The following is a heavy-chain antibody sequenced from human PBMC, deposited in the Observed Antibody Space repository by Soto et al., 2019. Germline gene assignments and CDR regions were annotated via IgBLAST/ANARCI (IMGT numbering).Heavy chain of an antibody. CDR3: AREGVSIFGVVIMAYYYYGMDV. CDR1: GGTFSSYA. CDR2: IIPIFGTA. D-gene: IGHD3-3*01. J-gene: IGHJ6*02. Sequence: ASVKVSCKASGGTFSSYAISWVRQAPGQGLEWMGGIIPIFGTANYAQKFQGRVTITADESTSTAYMELSSLRSEDTAVYYCAREGVSIFGVVIMAYYYYGMDVWGQGTTVTVSS. V-gene: IGHV1-69*13.